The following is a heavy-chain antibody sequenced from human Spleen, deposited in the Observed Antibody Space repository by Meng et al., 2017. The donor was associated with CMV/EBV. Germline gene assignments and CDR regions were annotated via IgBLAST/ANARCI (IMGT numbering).Heavy chain of an antibody. CDR3: ARDVCGARDY. D-gene: IGHD3-16*01. CDR2: IDTDGTIT. Sequence: EVQLVEAGGGLVQPGGSLRLSCADSGFTFSAYWMHWVRQVPGEGLGWVSRIDTDGTITSYADSVKGRFTISRDNAKNTLYLQMNDLRADDSGVYYCARDVCGARDYWGQGTLVTVSS. J-gene: IGHJ4*02. CDR1: GFTFSAYW. V-gene: IGHV3-74*01.